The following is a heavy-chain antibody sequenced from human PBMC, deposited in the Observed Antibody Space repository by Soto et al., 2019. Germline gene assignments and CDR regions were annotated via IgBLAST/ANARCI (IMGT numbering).Heavy chain of an antibody. CDR3: ARGSLMGDTVAGPFDY. D-gene: IGHD6-19*01. CDR2: IGTAGDT. Sequence: LRLSCAASGFTFSSYDMHWVRQATGKGLEWVSAIGTAGDTYYPGSVKGRFTISRENAKNSLYLQMNSLRAGDTAVYYCARGSLMGDTVAGPFDYWGQGTLVTVSS. V-gene: IGHV3-13*01. CDR1: GFTFSSYD. J-gene: IGHJ4*02.